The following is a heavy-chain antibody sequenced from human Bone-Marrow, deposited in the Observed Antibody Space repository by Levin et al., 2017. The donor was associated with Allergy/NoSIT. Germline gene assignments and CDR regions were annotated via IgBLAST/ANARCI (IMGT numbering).Heavy chain of an antibody. J-gene: IGHJ4*02. D-gene: IGHD6-6*01. V-gene: IGHV3-23*01. Sequence: PGGSLRLSCAASGFTFSTYAMSWVRQAPGKGLEWVSSVTDSGGSTYYTDSVKGRFTISRDNSKNILYLQMNSLRAEDTAVYYCATGGISARPGLDYWGQGTLVSVSS. CDR3: ATGGISARPGLDY. CDR1: GFTFSTYA. CDR2: VTDSGGST.